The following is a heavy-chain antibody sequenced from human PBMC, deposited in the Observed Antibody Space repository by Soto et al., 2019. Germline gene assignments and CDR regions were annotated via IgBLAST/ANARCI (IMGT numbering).Heavy chain of an antibody. Sequence: SETLSLTCAVSGGSISSSNWWSWVRQPPGKGLEWIGEIYHSGSTNYNPSLKSRVTISVDKSKNQFSLKLSSVNAADTAVYYCARDRDRSSWYYYYYGMDVWGQGTTVTVSS. V-gene: IGHV4-4*02. CDR2: IYHSGST. D-gene: IGHD6-13*01. CDR1: GGSISSSNW. CDR3: ARDRDRSSWYYYYYGMDV. J-gene: IGHJ6*02.